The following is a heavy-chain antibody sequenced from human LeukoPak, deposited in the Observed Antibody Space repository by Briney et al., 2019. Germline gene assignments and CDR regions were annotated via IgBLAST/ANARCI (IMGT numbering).Heavy chain of an antibody. J-gene: IGHJ4*02. D-gene: IGHD2-15*01. CDR3: AATDIVVVVTASDY. CDR2: IYYSGST. Sequence: SETLSLTCTVSGGSISSYYWSWIRQPPGKGLEWIGYIYYSGSTNYNPSLKSRVTISVDTSKNQFSLKLSSVAAADTAVYYCAATDIVVVVTASDYWGQGTLVTVSS. CDR1: GGSISSYY. V-gene: IGHV4-59*08.